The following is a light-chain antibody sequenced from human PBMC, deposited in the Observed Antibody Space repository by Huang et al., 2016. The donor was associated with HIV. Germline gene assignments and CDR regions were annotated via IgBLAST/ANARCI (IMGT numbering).Light chain of an antibody. CDR3: QQYDNWPPMYT. CDR1: QNISSN. CDR2: GAF. Sequence: DIVLTQSPATLSLSPGETATLSCRASQNISSNLAWYQQKPGQAPRLLIYGAFTRATGFPARFSGSGSETEFTLTISSLESEDFAVYYCQQYDNWPPMYTFGQGTKLEIK. V-gene: IGKV3-15*01. J-gene: IGKJ2*01.